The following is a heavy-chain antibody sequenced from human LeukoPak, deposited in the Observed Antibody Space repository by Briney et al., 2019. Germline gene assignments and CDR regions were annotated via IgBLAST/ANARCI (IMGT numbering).Heavy chain of an antibody. CDR3: ARDYLVGAPLDS. CDR1: GVSITNYY. J-gene: IGHJ4*02. D-gene: IGHD1-26*01. CDR2: ISGST. Sequence: PSETLSLTCTVSGVSITNYYWAWLRQPAGKGLEWIGRISGSTNYNPSLKSRVTISIDKPKNQFSLKLRSVTAADTALYYCARDYLVGAPLDSWGQGTLVTVSS. V-gene: IGHV4-4*07.